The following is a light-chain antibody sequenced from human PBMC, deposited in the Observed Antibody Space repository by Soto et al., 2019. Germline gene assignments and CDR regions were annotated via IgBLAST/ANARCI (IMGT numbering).Light chain of an antibody. V-gene: IGKV3-15*01. CDR2: GAA. Sequence: EIVLTQSPATLSLSPGEGATLSCRASQSVSSLAWYQQKPGQAPRLLIYGAATRATGIPARFSGSGSGTEFTLTISSLQSEDFAVYYCQQYHNWPAFGQGTKVDIK. CDR1: QSVSS. J-gene: IGKJ1*01. CDR3: QQYHNWPA.